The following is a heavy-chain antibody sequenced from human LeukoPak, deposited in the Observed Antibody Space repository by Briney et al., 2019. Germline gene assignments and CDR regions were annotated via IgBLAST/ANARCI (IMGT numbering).Heavy chain of an antibody. Sequence: SQTLSLTCTVSGGSISSGSYYWSWIRQPAGKGLEWIGRIYTSGSTNYNPSLKSRVTISVDTPKNQFSLKLSSVTAADTAVYYCARAYPIVYWGQGTLVTVSS. CDR3: ARAYPIVY. V-gene: IGHV4-61*02. CDR1: GGSISSGSYY. CDR2: IYTSGST. J-gene: IGHJ4*02. D-gene: IGHD1-26*01.